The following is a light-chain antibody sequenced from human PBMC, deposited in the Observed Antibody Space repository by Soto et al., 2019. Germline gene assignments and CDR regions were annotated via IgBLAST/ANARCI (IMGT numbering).Light chain of an antibody. CDR1: NSDIGAYDY. Sequence: QSALTQPASVSGSPGQSITISCTGSNSDIGAYDYVSWYQQHPGKPPTLLIYEVTFRPSGVPNRFSGSKSGNTATLTISGLQAEDEADYYCTSYTSSSTYVFGTGTKLTVL. CDR2: EVT. CDR3: TSYTSSSTYV. J-gene: IGLJ1*01. V-gene: IGLV2-14*01.